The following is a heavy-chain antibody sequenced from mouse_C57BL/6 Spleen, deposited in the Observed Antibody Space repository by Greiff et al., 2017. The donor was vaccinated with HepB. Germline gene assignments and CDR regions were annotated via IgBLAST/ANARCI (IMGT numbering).Heavy chain of an antibody. Sequence: DVKLVESGGGLVKPGGSLKLSCAASGFTFSSYAMSWVRQTPEKRLEWVATISDGGSYTYYPDNVKGRFTISRDNAKNNLYLQMSHLKSEDTAMYYCARDRGLLRYFDVWGTGTTVTVSS. CDR1: GFTFSSYA. V-gene: IGHV5-4*01. CDR3: ARDRGLLRYFDV. D-gene: IGHD2-3*01. J-gene: IGHJ1*03. CDR2: ISDGGSYT.